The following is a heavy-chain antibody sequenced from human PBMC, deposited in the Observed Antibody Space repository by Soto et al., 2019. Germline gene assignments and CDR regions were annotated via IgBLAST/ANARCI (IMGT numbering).Heavy chain of an antibody. CDR1: GGSFSGYY. Sequence: QVQLQQWGAGLLKPSETLSLTCAVYGGSFSGYYWNWIRQPPGKGLEWIGEIDHSGYTNYNPSLKSRLTISVDTSKNQFSMRLTSVTAADTAVYYCARVRDWFDPWGQGTLVTVSS. V-gene: IGHV4-34*01. CDR2: IDHSGYT. J-gene: IGHJ5*02. D-gene: IGHD3-3*01. CDR3: ARVRDWFDP.